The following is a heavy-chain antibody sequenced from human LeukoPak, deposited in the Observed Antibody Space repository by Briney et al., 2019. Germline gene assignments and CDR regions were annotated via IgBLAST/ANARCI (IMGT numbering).Heavy chain of an antibody. Sequence: PGGSLRLSCAASGFTFSGSAMHWVRQASGKELEWIGRIWSGPNSYATAYAASVKGRFTISRDDSINTAYLQMNSLKTEDTALYYCTRLADGSGKFDLWGQGTLVTVSS. CDR2: IWSGPNSYAT. CDR3: TRLADGSGKFDL. CDR1: GFTFSGSA. D-gene: IGHD3-10*01. J-gene: IGHJ5*02. V-gene: IGHV3-73*01.